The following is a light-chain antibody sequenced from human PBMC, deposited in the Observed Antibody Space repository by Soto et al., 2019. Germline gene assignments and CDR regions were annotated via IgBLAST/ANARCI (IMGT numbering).Light chain of an antibody. CDR3: QQYDDWPET. CDR2: GAS. V-gene: IGKV3-15*01. J-gene: IGKJ1*01. CDR1: ESVSNN. Sequence: IVLTQSPATLSVSPGGRATLSCRASESVSNNLAWYQQRPGQAPRLLIYGASTRATAIPARFSGSGSGTEFTLTISTLQSEDFAVYYCQQYDDWPETFGQGTKVEIK.